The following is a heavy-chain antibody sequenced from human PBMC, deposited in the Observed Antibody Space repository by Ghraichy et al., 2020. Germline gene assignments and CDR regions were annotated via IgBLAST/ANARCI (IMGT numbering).Heavy chain of an antibody. CDR3: ARLDTTGYLLDY. CDR1: GDSISSSTYY. Sequence: SEPLSLTCTVSGDSISSSTYYWGWIRQPPGKGLEWIGNIYYSGTTYYNPSLKSRVTISVDTSKIQFSLRLSSVTAADAAVYYCARLDTTGYLLDYWGQGTLVTVSS. CDR2: IYYSGTT. D-gene: IGHD3-22*01. V-gene: IGHV4-39*01. J-gene: IGHJ4*02.